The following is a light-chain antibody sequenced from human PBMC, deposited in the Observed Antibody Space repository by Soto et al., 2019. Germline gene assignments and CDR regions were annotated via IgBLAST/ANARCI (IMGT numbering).Light chain of an antibody. CDR3: CSYAGSSGYV. CDR2: EVS. Sequence: QSALTQPASVSGSPGQSITISCTGTSSDVGSYNLVSWYQQHPGKAPKLMIYEVSKRPSGVSNRFSGSKSGNTASLTISALQAEDEADYYCCSYAGSSGYVFGTGTKLTVL. V-gene: IGLV2-23*02. J-gene: IGLJ1*01. CDR1: SSDVGSYNL.